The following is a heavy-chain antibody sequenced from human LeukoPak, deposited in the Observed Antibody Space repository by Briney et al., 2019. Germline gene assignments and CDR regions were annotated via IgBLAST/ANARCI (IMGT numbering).Heavy chain of an antibody. CDR2: IYSGGST. Sequence: GGSLRLSCAASGFTVSSNYMSWVRQAPGKGLEWVSVIYSGGSTYYADSVKGRFTISRDNSRNTLYLQMNSLRAEDTAVYYCAKDSDPIVGATLGDYWGQGTLVTVSS. J-gene: IGHJ4*02. V-gene: IGHV3-53*05. CDR3: AKDSDPIVGATLGDY. CDR1: GFTVSSNY. D-gene: IGHD1-26*01.